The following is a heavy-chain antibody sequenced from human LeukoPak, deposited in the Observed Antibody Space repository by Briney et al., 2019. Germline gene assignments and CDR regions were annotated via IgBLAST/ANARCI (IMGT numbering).Heavy chain of an antibody. CDR3: AKHYGRSDY. CDR1: GGPFSGYY. J-gene: IGHJ4*02. V-gene: IGHV4-34*01. Sequence: SETLSLTSAVYGGPFSGYYWSWIRQPPGKGLEWIGEINHSGSTNYNPSLKSRVTISVDTSKNQFSLKLSSVTAADTAVYYCAKHYGRSDYWGQGTLVTVSS. D-gene: IGHD4-17*01. CDR2: INHSGST.